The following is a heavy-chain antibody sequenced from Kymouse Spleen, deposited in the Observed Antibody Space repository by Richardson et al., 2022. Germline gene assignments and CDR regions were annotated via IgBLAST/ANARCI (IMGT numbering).Heavy chain of an antibody. J-gene: IGHJ6*02. Sequence: QVQLQQWGAGLLKPSETLSLTCAVYGGSFSGYYWSWIRQPPGKGLEWIGEINHSGSTNYNPSLKSRVTISVDTSKNQFSLKLSSVTAADTAVYYCARRITMVRGVPPITTTTTVWTSGAKGPRSPSPQ. CDR2: INHSGST. V-gene: IGHV4-34*01. D-gene: IGHD3-10*01. CDR1: GGSFSGYY. CDR3: ARRITMVRGVPPITTTTTVWTS.